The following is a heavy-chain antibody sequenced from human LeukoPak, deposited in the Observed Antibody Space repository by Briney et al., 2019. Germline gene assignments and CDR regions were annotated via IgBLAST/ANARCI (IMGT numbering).Heavy chain of an antibody. CDR2: ISHDGNSR. J-gene: IGHJ4*02. D-gene: IGHD2-15*01. CDR3: ASDSAWNLHGGYLDH. Sequence: SLRLSCATSGFSFYNLAFHWVRQAPGKGLEWVSLISHDGNSRKYADSVKGRFIVSRDNSKNTLYLQMNSLRSEDTAVYYCASDSAWNLHGGYLDHWGQGTLVSVSS. V-gene: IGHV3-30*04. CDR1: GFSFYNLA.